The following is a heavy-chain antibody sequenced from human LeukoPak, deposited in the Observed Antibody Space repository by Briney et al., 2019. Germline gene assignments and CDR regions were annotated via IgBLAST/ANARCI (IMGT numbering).Heavy chain of an antibody. J-gene: IGHJ5*02. CDR1: GGSFSAYY. V-gene: IGHV4-34*01. D-gene: IGHD3-10*01. CDR3: ARGTPQYYGSGSYYIRRFDP. CDR2: INHSGST. Sequence: KPSETLSLTCAVHGGSFSAYYWSWIRQTPGKQLEWIGEINHSGSTNYNPSLKSRVTISLDTSKNQFSLRLTSVTAADTAVYYCARGTPQYYGSGSYYIRRFDPWGQGALVTVSS.